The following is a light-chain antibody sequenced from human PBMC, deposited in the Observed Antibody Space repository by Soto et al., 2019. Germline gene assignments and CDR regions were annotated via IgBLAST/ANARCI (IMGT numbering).Light chain of an antibody. CDR2: QND. CDR1: TSNIGTNY. Sequence: QSVLTQPPSVSGTPGQTVTISCSGGTSNIGTNYVYWFRQLPGTAPKLLIYQNDQRPSGVPDRFSASKSGTSASLAINGLRPDDEADYYCAGWDESLTGVFGGGTKVTVL. CDR3: AGWDESLTGV. V-gene: IGLV1-47*01. J-gene: IGLJ3*02.